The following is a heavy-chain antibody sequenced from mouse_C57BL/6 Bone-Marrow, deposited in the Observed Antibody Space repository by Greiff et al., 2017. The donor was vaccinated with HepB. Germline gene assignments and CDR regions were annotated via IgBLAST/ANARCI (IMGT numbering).Heavy chain of an antibody. CDR2: IYPRSGNT. D-gene: IGHD1-1*01. Sequence: VKLMESGAELARPGASVKLSCKASGYTFTSYGISWVKQRTGQGLEWIGEIYPRSGNTYYNEKFKGKATLTADKSSSTAYMELRSLTSEDSAVYFCARLLLRDYWGQGTTLTVSS. CDR3: ARLLLRDY. J-gene: IGHJ2*01. CDR1: GYTFTSYG. V-gene: IGHV1-81*01.